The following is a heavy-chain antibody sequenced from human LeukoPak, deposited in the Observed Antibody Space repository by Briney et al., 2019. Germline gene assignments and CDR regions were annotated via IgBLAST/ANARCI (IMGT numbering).Heavy chain of an antibody. CDR2: IYYSGST. Sequence: SETLSLTCTVSGGSISSSSYYWGWIRQPPGKGLEWIGSIYYSGSTYYNPSLNSRVTISVDTSKNQFSLKLSSVTAADTAVYYCARGLWSDTAGWGQGTLVTVSS. CDR3: ARGLWSDTAG. D-gene: IGHD3-3*01. J-gene: IGHJ4*02. CDR1: GGSISSSSYY. V-gene: IGHV4-39*01.